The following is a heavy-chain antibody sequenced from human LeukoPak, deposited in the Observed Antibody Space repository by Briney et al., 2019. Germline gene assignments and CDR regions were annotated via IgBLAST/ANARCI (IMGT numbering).Heavy chain of an antibody. V-gene: IGHV3-33*01. D-gene: IGHD3-10*01. CDR1: GFSFDTYA. CDR3: AREIFGSGSFPDS. CDR2: IWHDGSHK. Sequence: GGSLRLSCAASGFSFDTYATHWVRQAPGQGLEWVALIWHDGSHKFYSNSVRGQFTISRANSKNTVYLQMNNLRLDDTAVYYCAREIFGSGSFPDSWGQGTLVTVSS. J-gene: IGHJ4*02.